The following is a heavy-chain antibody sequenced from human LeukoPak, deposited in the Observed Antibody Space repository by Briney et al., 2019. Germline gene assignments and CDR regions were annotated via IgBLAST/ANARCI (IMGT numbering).Heavy chain of an antibody. CDR1: GFTFDDYA. CDR3: ARDTEGYIYGYYYYGMDV. CDR2: ISGDSHST. D-gene: IGHD5-18*01. J-gene: IGHJ6*02. V-gene: IGHV3-43*02. Sequence: GGSLRLSCAASGFTFDDYAMHSVRQAPGKGLEWVSLISGDSHSTFYADSVKGRFTISRDNSKNSLYLEMNSLRNDDTALYYCARDTEGYIYGYYYYGMDVWGQGTTVTVSS.